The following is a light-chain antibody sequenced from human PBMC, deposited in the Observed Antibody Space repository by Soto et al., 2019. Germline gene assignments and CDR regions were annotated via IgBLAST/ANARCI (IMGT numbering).Light chain of an antibody. CDR1: QSVSSN. CDR3: QQYNNWPPN. J-gene: IGKJ5*01. Sequence: EIVMTQSPATLSVSPGERATLSCRASQSVSSNLAWYQQKPGQAPRLLIYGASTRATGIPARFSGSGSGTEFPLTISSLQSEDFAVYYCQQYNNWPPNFGQGTRLEMK. CDR2: GAS. V-gene: IGKV3-15*01.